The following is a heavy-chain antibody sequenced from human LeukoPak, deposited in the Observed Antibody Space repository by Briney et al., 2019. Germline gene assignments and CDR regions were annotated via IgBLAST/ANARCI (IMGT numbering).Heavy chain of an antibody. D-gene: IGHD3-3*01. J-gene: IGHJ5*02. Sequence: ASVKVSCKASGYTFTSYGISWVRQAPGQGLEWMGCISAYNGNTNYAQKLQGRVTMTTDTSTSTAYMELRSLRSDDTAVYYCARGAITIFGVVTPFDPWGQGTLVTVSS. V-gene: IGHV1-18*01. CDR2: ISAYNGNT. CDR3: ARGAITIFGVVTPFDP. CDR1: GYTFTSYG.